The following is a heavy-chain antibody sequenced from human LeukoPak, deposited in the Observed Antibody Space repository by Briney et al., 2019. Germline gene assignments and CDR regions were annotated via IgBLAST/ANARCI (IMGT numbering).Heavy chain of an antibody. CDR1: GFTFSSYW. J-gene: IGHJ3*02. V-gene: IGHV3-74*01. Sequence: GGSPRLSCAASGFTFSSYWMHWVRQAPGKGLVWVSRINSDGSSTSYADSVKGRFTISRDNAKNSLYLQMNSLRAEDTAVYYCARDRDVGGTSAVDAFDIWGQGTMVTVSS. CDR3: ARDRDVGGTSAVDAFDI. CDR2: INSDGSST. D-gene: IGHD1-26*01.